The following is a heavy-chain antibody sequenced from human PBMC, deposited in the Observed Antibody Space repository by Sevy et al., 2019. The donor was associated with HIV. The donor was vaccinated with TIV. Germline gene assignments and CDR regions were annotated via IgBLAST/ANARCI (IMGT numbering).Heavy chain of an antibody. CDR1: EFTFRNAW. J-gene: IGHJ4*02. V-gene: IGHV3-15*01. Sequence: GGPLRPSCAASEFTFRNAWRSWARQAQGRGLRWVGRIKTKPDGGTTYYAQPGKGRFTIARDDSKNTLYLQMNSLKNEDTAVYYCSLNTRGSSGAFDYWGQGALVTVSS. CDR2: IKTKPDGGTT. CDR3: SLNTRGSSGAFDY. D-gene: IGHD3-22*01.